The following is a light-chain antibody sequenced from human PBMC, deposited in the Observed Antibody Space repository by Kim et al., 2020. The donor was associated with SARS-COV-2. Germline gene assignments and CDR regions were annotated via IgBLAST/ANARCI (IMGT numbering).Light chain of an antibody. CDR2: GAS. CDR1: QSVSDN. J-gene: IGKJ4*01. V-gene: IGKV3-15*01. CDR3: QQYKNWVT. Sequence: SVSPRERVTLSCRASQSVSDNLAWYQQTLGQAPRLLIFGASTRATGIPARFSGSGSGTEFTLTISSLQSEDFGVYYCQQYKNWVTFGGGTKVDIK.